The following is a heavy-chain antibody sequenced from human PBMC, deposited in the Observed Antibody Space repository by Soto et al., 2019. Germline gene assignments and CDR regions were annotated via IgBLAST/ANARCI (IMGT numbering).Heavy chain of an antibody. CDR1: GFTFSSNA. V-gene: IGHV3-23*01. CDR2: ISGSGGST. CDR3: ATGTTTLYFDY. D-gene: IGHD4-17*01. J-gene: IGHJ4*02. Sequence: GSLRLSCGASGFTFSSNAMSWVRQAPGKGREWVSAISGSGGSTYYADSVKGRFTISRDNSKNTVYMQMNSLRGEDTAVYYCATGTTTLYFDYWGQVTLVTVSS.